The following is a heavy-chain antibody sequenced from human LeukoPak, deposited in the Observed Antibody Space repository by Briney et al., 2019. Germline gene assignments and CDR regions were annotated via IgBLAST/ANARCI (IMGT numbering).Heavy chain of an antibody. J-gene: IGHJ4*01. Sequence: PGGSLRLSCAASGFTFSGFGMHWVRQAPGKGLEWVAFIRYDGSSEYYADSVKGRFTISRDNSKNTLYLQMNSLRPEDTAVYYCQANGASKGLVYWGHGTRVSVSS. CDR2: IRYDGSSE. CDR1: GFTFSGFG. V-gene: IGHV3-30*02. D-gene: IGHD7-27*01. CDR3: QANGASKGLVY.